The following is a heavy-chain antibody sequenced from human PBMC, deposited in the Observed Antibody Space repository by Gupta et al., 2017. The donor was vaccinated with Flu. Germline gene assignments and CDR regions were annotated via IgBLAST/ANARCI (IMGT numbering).Heavy chain of an antibody. CDR2: IGSGGNT. CDR1: GFTFSDSH. V-gene: IGHV3-48*02. CDR3: ARDLNWAFIF. Sequence: EVQLVESGGGLVQPGGSLRLSCVISGFTFSDSHMNWIRQAPGKGLEWISYIGSGGNTDYADSVRGRFTISRDNARDSLFLQMNSLRDEDTALYYCARDLNWAFIFWGQGALFTVSS. D-gene: IGHD3-16*01. J-gene: IGHJ4*02.